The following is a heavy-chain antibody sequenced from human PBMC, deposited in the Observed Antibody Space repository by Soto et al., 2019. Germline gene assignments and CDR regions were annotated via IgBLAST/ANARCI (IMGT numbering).Heavy chain of an antibody. V-gene: IGHV4-39*01. CDR1: GGSISSSSYY. CDR3: ARIVVHTTDFDS. CDR2: IYYSGST. D-gene: IGHD1-26*01. Sequence: SETLSLTCTVSGGSISSSSYYWGWIRQPPGKGLEWIGSIYYSGSTYYNPSLKSRVTISVDTSKNQFSLKLSSVTAADTAVYFCARIVVHTTDFDSWGQGTPVTVSS. J-gene: IGHJ4*02.